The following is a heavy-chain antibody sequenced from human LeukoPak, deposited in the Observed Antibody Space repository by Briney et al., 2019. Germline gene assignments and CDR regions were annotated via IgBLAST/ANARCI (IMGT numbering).Heavy chain of an antibody. V-gene: IGHV4-59*12. CDR2: IYYSGST. D-gene: IGHD3-9*01. Sequence: SETLSLTCTVSGGSISSYYWSWIRQPPGKELEWIGYIYYSGSTNYNPSLKSRVTISVDTSKNQFSLKLSSVTAADTAVYYCARGRSALRYFDWAPFDYWGQGTLVTVSS. CDR3: ARGRSALRYFDWAPFDY. CDR1: GGSISSYY. J-gene: IGHJ4*02.